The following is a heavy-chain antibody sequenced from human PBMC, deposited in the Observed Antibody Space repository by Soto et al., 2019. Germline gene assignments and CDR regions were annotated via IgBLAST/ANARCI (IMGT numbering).Heavy chain of an antibody. CDR1: GYTFPSCD. D-gene: IGHD4-17*01. J-gene: IGHJ4*02. CDR3: ARGSPGDYLDY. CDR2: MNPNSGNT. V-gene: IGHV1-8*01. Sequence: ASVKVSCKASGYTFPSCDMNWVRQATGQGLEWMGWMNPNSGNTGYAQKFQGRVTMTRNTSISTAYMELSSLRSEDTAVYYCARGSPGDYLDYWGQGTLVTVSS.